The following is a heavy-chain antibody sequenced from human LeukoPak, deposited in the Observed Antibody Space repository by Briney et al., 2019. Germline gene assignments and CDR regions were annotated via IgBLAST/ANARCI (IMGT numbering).Heavy chain of an antibody. CDR2: IYSGGST. CDR1: GFTVSSNY. J-gene: IGHJ6*03. V-gene: IGHV3-66*04. Sequence: GGSLRLSCAASGFTVSSNYMSWVRQAPGKGLEWVSVIYSGGSTYYADSVKGRFTISRDNSKNTLYLQVNSLRAEDTAVYYCARHDQWLLLRKGYMDVWGKGTTVTISS. CDR3: ARHDQWLLLRKGYMDV. D-gene: IGHD3-22*01.